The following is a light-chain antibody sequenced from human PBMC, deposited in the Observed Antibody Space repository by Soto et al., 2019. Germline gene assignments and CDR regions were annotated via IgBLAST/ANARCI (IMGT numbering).Light chain of an antibody. CDR1: EDITNY. V-gene: IGKV1-9*01. CDR3: QQLTRYPST. J-gene: IGKJ4*01. CDR2: DAS. Sequence: IQLTQSPSSLSASVGDRVTVTCRASEDITNYLAWYQQKAGKAPKLLIYDASTLHSGVPSRFSGSGSGTDFTLTISDLQPEDFATYYCQQLTRYPSTFGGGTKVEIK.